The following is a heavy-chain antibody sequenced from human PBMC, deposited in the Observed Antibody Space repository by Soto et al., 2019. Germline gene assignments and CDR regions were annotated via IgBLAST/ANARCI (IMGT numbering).Heavy chain of an antibody. Sequence: EVQLVETGGGLIQPGGSLRLSCAASGFTVSSNYMSWVRQAPGKGLEWVSVIYSGGSTYYADSVKGRFTISRDNSKNTLYLQMNSLRAEDTAVYYCAREGGGYNSPYYYGMDVWGQGTTVTVSS. V-gene: IGHV3-53*02. D-gene: IGHD5-12*01. CDR3: AREGGGYNSPYYYGMDV. J-gene: IGHJ6*02. CDR2: IYSGGST. CDR1: GFTVSSNY.